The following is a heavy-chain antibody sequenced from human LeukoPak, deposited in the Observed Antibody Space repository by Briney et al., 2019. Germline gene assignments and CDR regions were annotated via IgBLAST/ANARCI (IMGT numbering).Heavy chain of an antibody. CDR2: ISAYNGNT. CDR1: GYTFTSYG. J-gene: IGHJ6*03. V-gene: IGHV1-18*01. D-gene: IGHD3-22*01. Sequence: ASVKVSCKASGYTFTSYGISWVRQAPGQGLEWMGWISAYNGNTNYAQKLQGRVTMTTDTSTSTAYMELRSLRSDDTAVYYCARYLDYYDSSGYYPDYYYYYYMDVWGKGTTVTISS. CDR3: ARYLDYYDSSGYYPDYYYYYYMDV.